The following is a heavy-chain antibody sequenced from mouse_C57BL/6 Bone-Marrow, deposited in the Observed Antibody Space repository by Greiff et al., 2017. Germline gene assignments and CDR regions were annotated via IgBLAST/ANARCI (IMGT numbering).Heavy chain of an antibody. V-gene: IGHV1-5*01. CDR3: TRAYNWDAWYVDV. D-gene: IGHD4-1*01. CDR2: IYPGNSDT. Sequence: EVQLVESGTVLARPGASVKMSCKTSGYTFTSYWMHWVKQRPGQGLEWIGAIYPGNSDTSYNQKFKGKAKLTAVTSASTAYMALSSLTNEDSAVYYCTRAYNWDAWYVDVWGTGTTVTVSS. J-gene: IGHJ1*03. CDR1: GYTFTSYW.